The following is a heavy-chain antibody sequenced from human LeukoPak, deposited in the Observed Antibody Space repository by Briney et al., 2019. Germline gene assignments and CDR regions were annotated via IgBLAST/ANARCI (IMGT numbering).Heavy chain of an antibody. CDR1: GFTFSNYW. Sequence: GGSLRLSCAASGFTFSNYWMHWVRQTPGKGLVWVSRIIGDGSSTTYADSVKGRFTISRDNSKNTLSLQMNSLRAEDTAVYYCARGNYFDYWGQGTLVTVSS. CDR2: IIGDGSST. V-gene: IGHV3-74*01. CDR3: ARGNYFDY. J-gene: IGHJ4*02.